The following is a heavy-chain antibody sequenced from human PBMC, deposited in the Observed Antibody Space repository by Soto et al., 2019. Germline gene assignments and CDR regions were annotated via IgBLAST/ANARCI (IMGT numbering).Heavy chain of an antibody. CDR3: ARDTTTFYDFWSGYYNYYYYGMDV. D-gene: IGHD3-3*01. Sequence: PGGSLRLSCAASGFTFSSYAMHWVRQAPGKGLEWVAVISYDGSNKYYADSVKGRFTISRDNSKNTLYLQMNSLRAEDTAVYYCARDTTTFYDFWSGYYNYYYYGMDVWGQGTTVTVSS. CDR1: GFTFSSYA. CDR2: ISYDGSNK. V-gene: IGHV3-30-3*01. J-gene: IGHJ6*02.